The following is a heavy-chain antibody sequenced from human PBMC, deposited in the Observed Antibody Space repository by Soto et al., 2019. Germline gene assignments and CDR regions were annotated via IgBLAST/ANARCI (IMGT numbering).Heavy chain of an antibody. CDR1: GYTLTELS. CDR3: ATNRGYCSSTSCSAYFDY. Sequence: ASVKVSCKVSGYTLTELSMHWVRQAPGKGLEWMGGFDPEDGETIYAQKFQGRVTMTEDTSTDTAYMELSSLRSEDTAVYYCATNRGYCSSTSCSAYFDYSGQGTLVTVSS. D-gene: IGHD2-2*01. J-gene: IGHJ4*02. CDR2: FDPEDGET. V-gene: IGHV1-24*01.